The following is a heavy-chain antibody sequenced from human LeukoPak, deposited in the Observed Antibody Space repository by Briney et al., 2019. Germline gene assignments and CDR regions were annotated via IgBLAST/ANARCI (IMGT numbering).Heavy chain of an antibody. CDR3: AKCGYNYDSSGLSNYMDV. D-gene: IGHD3-22*01. Sequence: GGSLRLSCAASGFTFSSYAMSWVRQAPGKGLEWVSTISGSGGYTYYADSVKGRFTTSRDSSKNTLYLQMNSLRAEDTAVYYCAKCGYNYDSSGLSNYMDVWGKGTTVTVSS. CDR2: ISGSGGYT. J-gene: IGHJ6*03. CDR1: GFTFSSYA. V-gene: IGHV3-23*01.